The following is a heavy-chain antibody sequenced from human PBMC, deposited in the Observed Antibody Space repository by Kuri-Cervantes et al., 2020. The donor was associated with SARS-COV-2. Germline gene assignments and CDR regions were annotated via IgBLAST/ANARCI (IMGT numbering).Heavy chain of an antibody. CDR3: ARVTTGTLDY. J-gene: IGHJ4*02. CDR2: TYYRSKWYH. V-gene: IGHV6-1*01. D-gene: IGHD1-1*01. CDR1: GDSVSSNSAG. Sequence: SETLSLTCAISGDSVSSNSAGWNWIRQSPSRGLEWLGRTYYRSKWYHDYAVSVKSRIIINPDTSKNQFSLQLGSVTPEDTAVYYCARVTTGTLDYWGQGTLVTVSS.